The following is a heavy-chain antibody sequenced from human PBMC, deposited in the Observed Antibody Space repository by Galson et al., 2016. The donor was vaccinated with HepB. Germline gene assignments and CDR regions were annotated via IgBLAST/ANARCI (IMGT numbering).Heavy chain of an antibody. D-gene: IGHD1-26*01. V-gene: IGHV1-8*01. J-gene: IGHJ4*02. CDR3: VRGGVSGNFAWREAEH. Sequence: SVKVSCKASGYTFTNYDMNWVRQATGQGLEWMGWMNPNSGNTGYAQKFQGRVTMTRDTSLKTAFMELSSLRSEDTAVYFCVRGGVSGNFAWREAEHWGQGSLVTVSS. CDR2: MNPNSGNT. CDR1: GYTFTNYD.